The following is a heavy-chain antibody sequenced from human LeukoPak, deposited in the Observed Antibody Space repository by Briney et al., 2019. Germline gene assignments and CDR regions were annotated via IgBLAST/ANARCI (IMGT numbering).Heavy chain of an antibody. CDR3: VRESRPGGAMGLYHNLDY. D-gene: IGHD1-1*01. CDR2: IKEDGTEK. CDR1: GFSFRKSW. V-gene: IGHV3-7*01. J-gene: IGHJ4*02. Sequence: GGSLRLSCAASGFSFRKSWMSWVRQAPGKGLEWVANIKEDGTEKNLVDSVKGRFTISRDNTKNLLFLEMNNLRGDDTAIYYCVRESRPGGAMGLYHNLDYWGQGTLVAVSS.